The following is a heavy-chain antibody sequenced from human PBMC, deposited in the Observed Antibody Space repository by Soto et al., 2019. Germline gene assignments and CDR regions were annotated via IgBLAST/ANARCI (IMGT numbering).Heavy chain of an antibody. D-gene: IGHD5-12*01. CDR2: IWYDGSNK. Sequence: GGSLRLSCAASGFTFSSYGMHWVRQAPGKGLEWVAVIWYDGSNKYYADSVKGRFTISRDNSKNTLYLQMNSLRAEDTAVYYCAREPNRATPGAFDIWGQGTMVTVSS. V-gene: IGHV3-33*01. CDR1: GFTFSSYG. J-gene: IGHJ3*02. CDR3: AREPNRATPGAFDI.